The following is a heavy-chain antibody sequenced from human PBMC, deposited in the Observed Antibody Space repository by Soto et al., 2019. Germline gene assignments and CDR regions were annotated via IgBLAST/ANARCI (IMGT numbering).Heavy chain of an antibody. J-gene: IGHJ6*02. D-gene: IGHD3-3*01. CDR2: IWYDGSNK. V-gene: IGHV3-33*01. CDR3: ARPLWSGYYGYYYGMDV. CDR1: GFTFSSYG. Sequence: QVQLVESGGGVVQPGRSLRLSCAASGFTFSSYGMHWVRQAPGKGLEWVAVIWYDGSNKYYADSVKGRLTISRDNSKTTLYLQMNSLRAEDTAVYYCARPLWSGYYGYYYGMDVWGQGTTVTVSS.